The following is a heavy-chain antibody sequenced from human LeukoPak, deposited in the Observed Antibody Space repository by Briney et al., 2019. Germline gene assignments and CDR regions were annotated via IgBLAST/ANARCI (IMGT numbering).Heavy chain of an antibody. CDR1: GFTFSNYY. V-gene: IGHV3-48*01. J-gene: IGHJ5*02. CDR2: ISTSSTTI. Sequence: GGSLRLSCSASGFTFSNYYMIWVRLAPGKGLEWVSYISTSSTTIYYADSVKGRFTISRDNAKNSLYLQMNSLRAEDTAVYYCASGAGLSDWDPRDNWFDPWGQGTLVTVSS. CDR3: ASGAGLSDWDPRDNWFDP. D-gene: IGHD2-21*02.